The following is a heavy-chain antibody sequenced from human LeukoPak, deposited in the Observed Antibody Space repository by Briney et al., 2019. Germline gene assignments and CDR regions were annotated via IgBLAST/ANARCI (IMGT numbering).Heavy chain of an antibody. CDR1: GGSISSFY. CDR2: IHTSGNT. J-gene: IGHJ5*02. D-gene: IGHD6-13*01. V-gene: IGHV4-4*07. Sequence: SETLSLTCTVSGGSISSFYWSWLRQPAGKGLEWIGRIHTSGNTDYNPSLKSRVTMSVDTSKNQFSPKLRSVTAADTAVYYCARTRQLDSYNWFDRWVQGTLVTVSS. CDR3: ARTRQLDSYNWFDR.